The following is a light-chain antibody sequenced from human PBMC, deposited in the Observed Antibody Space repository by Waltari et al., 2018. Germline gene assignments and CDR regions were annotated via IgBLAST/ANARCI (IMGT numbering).Light chain of an antibody. J-gene: IGKJ5*01. V-gene: IGKV3-11*01. Sequence: EIVLTQSPATLSLSPGQRATLSCRASQSVSTYLAWYQHNPGQAPRLLIYDASNRATGIPARFSGSGSGTDFTLTISSLEPDDFAVYYCQQRTNGPPVTFGQGTRLDLK. CDR2: DAS. CDR1: QSVSTY. CDR3: QQRTNGPPVT.